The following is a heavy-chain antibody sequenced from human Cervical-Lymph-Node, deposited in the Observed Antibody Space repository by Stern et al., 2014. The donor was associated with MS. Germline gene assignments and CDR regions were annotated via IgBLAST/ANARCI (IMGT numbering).Heavy chain of an antibody. V-gene: IGHV1-69*01. CDR3: ARGCSGGTCYFDLGFRPYNWFDP. CDR2: IIPLFGTP. J-gene: IGHJ5*02. CDR1: AGTFSSYA. Sequence: VQLVESGTEVKEPGSSGQGSCKASAGTFSSYAISWVRQSHGQGLEWMRGIIPLFGTPHYAPTFQGRVTITADESTSTVYIDMSSLRSEDTAVYYCARGCSGGTCYFDLGFRPYNWFDPWGQGTLVTVSS. D-gene: IGHD2-15*01.